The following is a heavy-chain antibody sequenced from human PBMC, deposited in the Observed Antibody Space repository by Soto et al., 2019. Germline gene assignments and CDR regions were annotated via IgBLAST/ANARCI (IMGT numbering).Heavy chain of an antibody. Sequence: QVQLVQSEAEVKKPGASVKVSCEASGYTFINHGISWVRQAPGQGLEWMGWVSGSNGNTKYAQKVQGRVTMTTETYTSTAHMALRNLRSDDTAVYFCARDFYPLAYYFDPWGQGTLVTVSS. V-gene: IGHV1-18*04. CDR3: ARDFYPLAYYFDP. J-gene: IGHJ4*02. CDR2: VSGSNGNT. CDR1: GYTFINHG.